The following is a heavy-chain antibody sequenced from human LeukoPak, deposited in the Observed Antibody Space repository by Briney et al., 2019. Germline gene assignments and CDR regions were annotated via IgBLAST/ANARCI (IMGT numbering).Heavy chain of an antibody. V-gene: IGHV3-23*01. Sequence: GGSLRLFCAASGFTFSDYAMSWVRQAAGKGLEWVSGISDTGRRTYYTDSVQGRFTISRDESKKTVYLLMNTLRAEDTAVYFCARHDSFIPYWGQGTLVTVSS. CDR1: GFTFSDYA. J-gene: IGHJ4*02. CDR2: ISDTGRRT. D-gene: IGHD3-16*02. CDR3: ARHDSFIPY.